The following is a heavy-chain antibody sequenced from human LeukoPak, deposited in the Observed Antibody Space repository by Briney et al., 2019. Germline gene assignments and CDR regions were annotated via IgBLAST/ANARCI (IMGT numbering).Heavy chain of an antibody. CDR2: ISYDGSNK. CDR1: GFTFGVYA. D-gene: IGHD6-13*01. J-gene: IGHJ1*01. Sequence: GGSLRLSCAASGFTFGVYAMHWVRQAPGKGLEWVALISYDGSNKYYADSVKGRFTISRDNSKNTLYLQMNSLRAEDTAVYYCARDPHRTYSSSWYGYFQHWGQGTLVTVSS. V-gene: IGHV3-30-3*01. CDR3: ARDPHRTYSSSWYGYFQH.